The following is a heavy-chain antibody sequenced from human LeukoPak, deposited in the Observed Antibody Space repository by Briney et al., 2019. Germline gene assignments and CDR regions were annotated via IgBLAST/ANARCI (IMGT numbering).Heavy chain of an antibody. CDR2: IRSGGTTV. J-gene: IGHJ4*02. CDR1: GFSFSDNY. D-gene: IGHD2/OR15-2a*01. V-gene: IGHV3-11*01. Sequence: GGSLRLSCEASGFSFSDNYMTWIRQPPGKGLEWIAYIRSGGTTVYYADSVKGRFTISRDDAKNSLFLQMNSLRPEDTAVYHCATVYFRPYWGQRNLVTVSS. CDR3: ATVYFRPY.